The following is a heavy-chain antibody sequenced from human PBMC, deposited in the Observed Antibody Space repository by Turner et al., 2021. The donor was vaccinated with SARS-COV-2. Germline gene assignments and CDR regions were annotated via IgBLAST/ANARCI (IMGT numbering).Heavy chain of an antibody. J-gene: IGHJ4*02. CDR1: GASISSSGYY. CDR3: ASLWFGELYYFDY. CDR2: IYYGGST. Sequence: QLQLQESGPGLVKPSETLSPTSTVAGASISSSGYYWAWIRQPPGKRLEWIERIYYGGSTYYNPSLKSRVTISVDTSKNQFSLKLSSVTDADTAVYYCASLWFGELYYFDYWGQGTLVTVSS. V-gene: IGHV4-39*01. D-gene: IGHD3-10*01.